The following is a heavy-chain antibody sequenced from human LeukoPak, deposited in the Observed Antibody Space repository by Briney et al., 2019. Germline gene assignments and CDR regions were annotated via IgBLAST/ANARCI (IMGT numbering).Heavy chain of an antibody. D-gene: IGHD3-3*01. CDR1: GFKFSDFY. V-gene: IGHV3-11*04. CDR2: ISGRGGAI. Sequence: GGSLRLSCVASGFKFSDFYMSWIRQAPGRGLGWVSFISGRGGAIKYADSVKGRFSISRDNSKNSLFLQMNSLRAEDTAVYYCARCETKYDSWSGYSRGYGMDVWGQGTTVTVPS. CDR3: ARCETKYDSWSGYSRGYGMDV. J-gene: IGHJ6*02.